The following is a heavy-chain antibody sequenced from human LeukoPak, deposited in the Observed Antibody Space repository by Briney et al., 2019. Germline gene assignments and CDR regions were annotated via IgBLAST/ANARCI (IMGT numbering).Heavy chain of an antibody. CDR1: GFTFSSYG. CDR3: ARDGGLSSSWYRGWFDP. D-gene: IGHD6-13*01. J-gene: IGHJ5*02. Sequence: GGSLRLSCAASGFTFSSYGMHWVRQAPGKGLEWVAVIWYDGSNKYYADSVKGRFTISRDNSKNTLYLQMNSLRAEDTAVYYCARDGGLSSSWYRGWFDPWGQGTLVTVSS. V-gene: IGHV3-33*01. CDR2: IWYDGSNK.